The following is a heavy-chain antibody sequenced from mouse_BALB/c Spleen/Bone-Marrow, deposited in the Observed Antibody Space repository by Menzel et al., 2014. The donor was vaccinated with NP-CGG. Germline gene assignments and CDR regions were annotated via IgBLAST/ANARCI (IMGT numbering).Heavy chain of an antibody. CDR2: IDPYDSET. CDR3: ARRRGTMITTRDAMDY. D-gene: IGHD2-4*01. Sequence: VQLQQSGAELVRPGASVKLSCKASGYTFTSYWMNWVKQRPEQGLEWIGRIDPYDSETHYNQKFKDKAILTVDKSSSTAYMQLSSLTPEDSAVYYCARRRGTMITTRDAMDYWGQGTSVTVSS. J-gene: IGHJ4*01. CDR1: GYTFTSYW. V-gene: IGHV1-52*01.